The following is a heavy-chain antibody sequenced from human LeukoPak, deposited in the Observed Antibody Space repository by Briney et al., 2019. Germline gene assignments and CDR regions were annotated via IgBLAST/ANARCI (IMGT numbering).Heavy chain of an antibody. CDR3: ANGRGGYVFAFDI. J-gene: IGHJ3*02. CDR1: GFTFSSYE. V-gene: IGHV3-48*03. D-gene: IGHD5-12*01. CDR2: ISSSGSTI. Sequence: GGSLRLSCAASGFTFSSYEMNWVRQAPGKGLEWVSYISSSGSTIYYADSVKGRFTISRDNAKNSLYLQMNSLRAEDTAVYYCANGRGGYVFAFDIWGQGTMVTVSS.